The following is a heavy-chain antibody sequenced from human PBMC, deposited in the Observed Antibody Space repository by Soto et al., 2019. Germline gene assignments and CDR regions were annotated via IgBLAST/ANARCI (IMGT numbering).Heavy chain of an antibody. Sequence: SETLSLTCAVCGGSFSPNYWAWIRQPPGKGLEWIGYIYHSGSTYYNPSLKSRVTISVDRSKNQFSLKLSSVTAADTAVYYCARVPDRWGQGTLVTVSS. CDR1: GGSFSPNY. J-gene: IGHJ5*02. V-gene: IGHV4-30-2*01. CDR2: IYHSGST. D-gene: IGHD2-2*01. CDR3: ARVPDR.